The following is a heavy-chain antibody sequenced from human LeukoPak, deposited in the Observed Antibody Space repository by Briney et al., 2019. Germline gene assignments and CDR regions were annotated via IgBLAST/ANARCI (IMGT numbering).Heavy chain of an antibody. J-gene: IGHJ3*02. Sequence: GGSLRLSCAASGFTFSSYWMHWVRQAPGKGLVWVSRINSDGSSTSYADSVKGRFTISRDNAKNTLYLQMNSLRAEDTAVYYCARGPVRSDAFDIWGQGTMVTVSS. V-gene: IGHV3-74*01. D-gene: IGHD1-14*01. CDR2: INSDGSST. CDR3: ARGPVRSDAFDI. CDR1: GFTFSSYW.